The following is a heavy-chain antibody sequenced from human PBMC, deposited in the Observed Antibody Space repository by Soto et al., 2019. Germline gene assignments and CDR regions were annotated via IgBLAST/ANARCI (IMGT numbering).Heavy chain of an antibody. CDR1: GGSFSSFA. J-gene: IGHJ4*02. V-gene: IGHV1-69*06. CDR3: ARGWETAGTTTPFAY. CDR2: IIPIFGTA. Sequence: QVQLVQSGAEVKKPGSSVKVSCKASGGSFSSFAISWVRQAPGQGLEWVGGIIPIFGTANYAQKFQGRIAITEDKYTSTAYMEVRSLRSEDTAVYYCARGWETAGTTTPFAYWGQGTLVTVSS. D-gene: IGHD1-26*01.